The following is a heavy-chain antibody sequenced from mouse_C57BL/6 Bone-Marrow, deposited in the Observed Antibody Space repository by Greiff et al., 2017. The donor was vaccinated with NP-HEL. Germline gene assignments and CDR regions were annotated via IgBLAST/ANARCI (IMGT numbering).Heavy chain of an antibody. CDR2: ISDGGSYT. CDR3: ARGGYLFSGAWFAY. V-gene: IGHV5-4*03. CDR1: GFTFSSYA. D-gene: IGHD1-2*01. Sequence: EVKLVESGGGLVKPGGSLKLSCAASGFTFSSYAMSWVRQTPEKRLEWVATISDGGSYTYYPDNVKGRFTISRDNATNNLYLQMSHLTSEDTAMYYCARGGYLFSGAWFAYWGKGTLVTVSA. J-gene: IGHJ3*01.